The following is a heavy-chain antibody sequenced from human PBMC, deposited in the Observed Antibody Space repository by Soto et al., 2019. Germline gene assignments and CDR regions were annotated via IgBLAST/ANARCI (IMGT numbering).Heavy chain of an antibody. CDR3: ARKRALGYCSSTSCYLRAEYFQH. J-gene: IGHJ1*01. CDR2: INHSGST. V-gene: IGHV4-34*01. D-gene: IGHD2-2*01. Sequence: QVQLQQWGAGLLKPSETLSLTCAVYGGSFSGYYWSWIRQPPGKGLEWIGEINHSGSTNYNPSLKSRVTISVDTSKNQFSLKLSSVTAADTAVYYCARKRALGYCSSTSCYLRAEYFQHWGQGTLVTVSS. CDR1: GGSFSGYY.